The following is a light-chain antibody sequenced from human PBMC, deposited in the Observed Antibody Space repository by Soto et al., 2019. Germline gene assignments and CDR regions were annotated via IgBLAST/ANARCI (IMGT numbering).Light chain of an antibody. Sequence: EIVMTQSPATLSVSPGERATLSCRASQSVSSNVAWYQQKPGQAPRLLIYGASTRATGIPARFSGSGSGTEFTLTISRLQSEDFALYYCQQYNNWPLFTCGPGTKVDIK. J-gene: IGKJ3*01. CDR3: QQYNNWPLFT. CDR2: GAS. CDR1: QSVSSN. V-gene: IGKV3-15*01.